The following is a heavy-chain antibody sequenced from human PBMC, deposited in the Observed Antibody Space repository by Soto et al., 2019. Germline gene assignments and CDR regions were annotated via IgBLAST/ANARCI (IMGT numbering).Heavy chain of an antibody. CDR2: IYYSGST. V-gene: IGHV4-31*03. J-gene: IGHJ3*02. D-gene: IGHD6-19*01. CDR1: GGSISSGGYY. Sequence: QVQLQESGPGLVKPSQTLSLTCTVSGGSISSGGYYWSWIRQHPGKGLEWIGYIYYSGSTYYNPPLKSRVTISVDTSKNQFSLKLSSVTAADTAVYYCARTQLFSSGWWRAFDIWGQGTMVTVSS. CDR3: ARTQLFSSGWWRAFDI.